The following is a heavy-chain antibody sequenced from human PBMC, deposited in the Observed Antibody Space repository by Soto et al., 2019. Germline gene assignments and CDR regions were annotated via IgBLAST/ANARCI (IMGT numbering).Heavy chain of an antibody. CDR1: GDSISAYS. J-gene: IGHJ4*02. CDR3: AREGNLGRWLQPLDF. V-gene: IGHV4-59*01. CDR2: IHYNGNT. D-gene: IGHD5-12*01. Sequence: QVQLQVSAPGLVKPSETLSLTCTVSGDSISAYSWSWVRQPPGKGLEWIGNIHYNGNTKYNPSLSSRVSISVETSKIPFSLRLISVTAADTAKYFCAREGNLGRWLQPLDFWGQGTLVTVSS.